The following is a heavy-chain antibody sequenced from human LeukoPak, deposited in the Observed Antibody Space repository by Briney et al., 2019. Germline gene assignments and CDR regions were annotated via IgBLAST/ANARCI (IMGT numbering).Heavy chain of an antibody. CDR3: ARDGYYYYDRGYFDL. D-gene: IGHD3-22*01. CDR2: ISTSGKTI. Sequence: GGSLRLSCAASGFTFSSYEMNWVRQAPGKGLEWISYISTSGKTIYYADSVKGRFTISRDNAKNSLYLQMNSLRAEDTAVYYCARDGYYYYDRGYFDLWGRGTLVTASS. V-gene: IGHV3-48*03. J-gene: IGHJ2*01. CDR1: GFTFSSYE.